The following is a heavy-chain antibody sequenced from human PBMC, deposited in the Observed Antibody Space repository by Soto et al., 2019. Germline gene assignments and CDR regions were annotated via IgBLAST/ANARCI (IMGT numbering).Heavy chain of an antibody. CDR3: ARETYDVWSGSSYGMDV. D-gene: IGHD3-3*01. J-gene: IGHJ6*02. V-gene: IGHV1-18*01. Sequence: ASVKVSCKASGYTFTSYGISWVRQAPGQGLEWMGWISAYNGNTNYAQKLQGRVTMTTDTSTSTAYMELRSLRSDDTAVYYCARETYDVWSGSSYGMDVWGQGTTVTVSS. CDR2: ISAYNGNT. CDR1: GYTFTSYG.